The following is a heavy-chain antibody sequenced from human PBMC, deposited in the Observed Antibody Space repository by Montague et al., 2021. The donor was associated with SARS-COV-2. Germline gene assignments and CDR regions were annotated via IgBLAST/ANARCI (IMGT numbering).Heavy chain of an antibody. V-gene: IGHV4-39*02. D-gene: IGHD3-10*01. J-gene: IGHJ4*02. CDR3: ARGMIRGVTTPFDY. CDR2: MYYSGTT. Sequence: SETLSLTCSVASGSIISSGYYWGWIRQPPGKELEWIGNMYYSGTTYYXPSLESRGTISVDTSKNHLSLRLRSVTAADTAVYFCARGMIRGVTTPFDYWGQGSQVTVSS. CDR1: SGSIISSGYY.